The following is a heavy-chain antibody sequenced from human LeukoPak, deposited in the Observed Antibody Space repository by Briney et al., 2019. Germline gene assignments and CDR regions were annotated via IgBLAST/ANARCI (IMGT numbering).Heavy chain of an antibody. CDR3: AKQGRTDYYDSSGRRREVAFDY. J-gene: IGHJ4*02. D-gene: IGHD3-22*01. Sequence: SETLSLTCAVYGGSFSGYYWSWIRQPPGKGLEWIGEINHSGSTNYNPSLKSRVTISVDTSKNQFSLKLSSVTAADTAVYYCAKQGRTDYYDSSGRRREVAFDYWGQGTLVTVSS. CDR1: GGSFSGYY. V-gene: IGHV4-34*01. CDR2: INHSGST.